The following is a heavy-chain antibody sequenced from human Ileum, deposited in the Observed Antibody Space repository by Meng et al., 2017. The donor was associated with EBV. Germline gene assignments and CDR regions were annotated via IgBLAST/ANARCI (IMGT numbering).Heavy chain of an antibody. CDR3: ARGHDYGDYASDY. J-gene: IGHJ4*02. D-gene: IGHD4-17*01. CDR2: INHSGST. CDR1: GGSSVGYD. Sequence: PWGAGVLKPAGTLCLTWAGYGGSSVGYDWGWIRQPPGKGLEWIGEINHSGSTNYNPSLKSRVTISVDTSKNQFSLKLSSVTAADTAVYYCARGHDYGDYASDYWGQGTLVTVSS. V-gene: IGHV4-34*01.